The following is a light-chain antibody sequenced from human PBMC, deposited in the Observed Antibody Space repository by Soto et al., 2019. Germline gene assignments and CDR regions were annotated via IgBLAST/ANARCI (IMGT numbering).Light chain of an antibody. Sequence: IQFTQSPSSLSASVGDRVTITCRASQGISSYLAWYQQKPGKAPKLLIYAASTLQSGVPSRFSGGGSGTEFTLTISSLQPEDFATYYCQQLNSYPLTFGGGTKVDI. CDR2: AAS. J-gene: IGKJ4*01. CDR1: QGISSY. CDR3: QQLNSYPLT. V-gene: IGKV1-9*01.